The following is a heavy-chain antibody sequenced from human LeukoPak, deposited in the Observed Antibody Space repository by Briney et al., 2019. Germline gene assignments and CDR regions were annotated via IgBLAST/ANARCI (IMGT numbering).Heavy chain of an antibody. CDR2: SSGGSSPI. Sequence: GRSLRLSCAVSGFTFSTYSMNCVRQAPGTGLELVSYSSGGSSPIDYADSVKGRFTNSRDTANNSVYLQVNSLPGEDMAVYYCARDHDWAFDWWGQGTLVTVSS. J-gene: IGHJ5*01. D-gene: IGHD3-16*01. CDR3: ARDHDWAFDW. V-gene: IGHV3-48*01. CDR1: GFTFSTYS.